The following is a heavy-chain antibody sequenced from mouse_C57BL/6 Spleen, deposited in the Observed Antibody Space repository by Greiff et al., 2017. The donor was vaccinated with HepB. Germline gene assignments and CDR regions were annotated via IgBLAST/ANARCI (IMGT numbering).Heavy chain of an antibody. CDR1: GYTFTSYW. J-gene: IGHJ3*01. CDR2: IHPNSGST. V-gene: IGHV1-64*01. Sequence: QVQLQQSGAELVKPGASVKLSCKASGYTFTSYWMHWVKQRPGQGLEWIGMIHPNSGSTNYNEKFKSKATLTVDKSSSTAYMQLSSLTSEDSAVYYCARSDYYGSEAYWGQGTLVTVSA. D-gene: IGHD1-1*01. CDR3: ARSDYYGSEAY.